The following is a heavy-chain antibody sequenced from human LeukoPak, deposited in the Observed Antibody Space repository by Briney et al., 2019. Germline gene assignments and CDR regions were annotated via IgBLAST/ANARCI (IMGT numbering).Heavy chain of an antibody. V-gene: IGHV3-11*06. CDR1: GFTFSDYY. CDR2: ISDSSGYT. Sequence: GESLRLSCAASGFTFSDYYMRWIRQAPGKGLEWVSYISDSSGYTKYADSVKGRFTISRDNAKNSLYLQVNSLRAEDTAVYYCARGTGTTAYFDYWGQGTLVTVSS. CDR3: ARGTGTTAYFDY. D-gene: IGHD1-1*01. J-gene: IGHJ4*02.